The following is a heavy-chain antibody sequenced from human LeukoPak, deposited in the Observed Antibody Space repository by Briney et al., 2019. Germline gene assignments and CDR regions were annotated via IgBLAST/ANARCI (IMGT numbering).Heavy chain of an antibody. V-gene: IGHV1-69*05. CDR2: IIPIFGTT. D-gene: IGHD6-13*01. Sequence: SVKVSCKASGYTFTSYYMHWVRQAPGQGLEWMGGIIPIFGTTNYAQKFQGRVAITTDESTSTAYMELSSLRSEDTAVYYCARGAAAGTGNFDYWGQGTLVTVSS. CDR1: GYTFTSYY. CDR3: ARGAAAGTGNFDY. J-gene: IGHJ4*02.